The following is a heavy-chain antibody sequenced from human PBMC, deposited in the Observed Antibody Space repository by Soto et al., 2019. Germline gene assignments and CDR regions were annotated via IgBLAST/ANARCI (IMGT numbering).Heavy chain of an antibody. D-gene: IGHD6-13*01. Sequence: QVQLVESGGGVVQPGRSLRLSCVASGFTFSNYHIHWVRQTPGKGLEWVAIIWNDGTKKYYADSVKGRFTISRDNSNNILYLQMNSLRAEDTAVYYCARIGSWALNFDYWGQGTLVTASS. CDR1: GFTFSNYH. J-gene: IGHJ4*02. CDR3: ARIGSWALNFDY. V-gene: IGHV3-33*01. CDR2: IWNDGTKK.